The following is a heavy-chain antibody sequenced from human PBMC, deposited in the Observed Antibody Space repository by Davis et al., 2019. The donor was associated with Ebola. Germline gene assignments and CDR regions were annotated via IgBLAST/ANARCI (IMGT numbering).Heavy chain of an antibody. V-gene: IGHV3-48*02. J-gene: IGHJ4*02. CDR1: GFTFSSYG. CDR2: INSISSTI. Sequence: PGGSLRLSCAASGFTFSSYGMNWVRQAPGKGLEWVSYINSISSTIFYADSVKGRFTISRDNAKNSLYLQMNSLRDEDTAVYYCARVRGYSGYEDYWGQGTLVTVSS. CDR3: ARVRGYSGYEDY. D-gene: IGHD5-12*01.